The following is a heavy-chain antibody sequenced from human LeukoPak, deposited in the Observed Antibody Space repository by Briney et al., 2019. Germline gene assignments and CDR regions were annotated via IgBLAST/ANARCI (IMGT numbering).Heavy chain of an antibody. V-gene: IGHV4-4*02. J-gene: IGHJ3*02. Sequence: PSETLSLTCAVSGSSISSSNWWSWVRQPPGKGLEWIGEIYHSGSTNYNPSLKSRVTISVDKSKNQFSLKLSSVTAADTAVYYCARDERIAAAGTGKDAFDIWGQGTMVTVSS. CDR3: ARDERIAAAGTGKDAFDI. CDR2: IYHSGST. D-gene: IGHD6-13*01. CDR1: GSSISSSNW.